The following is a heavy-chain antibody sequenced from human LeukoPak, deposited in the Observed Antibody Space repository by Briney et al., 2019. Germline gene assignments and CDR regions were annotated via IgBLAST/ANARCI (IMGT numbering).Heavy chain of an antibody. V-gene: IGHV4-39*01. J-gene: IGHJ4*02. Sequence: PSETLSLTCTVSGGSISSSSYYWGWIRQPPGKGLEWIGSIYYSGSTYYNPSLKSRVTISVDTSKNQFSLKLSSVTAADTAVYYCAASTYYYDSSGYKSRVFFDYWGQGTLVTVSS. CDR1: GGSISSSSYY. CDR3: AASTYYYDSSGYKSRVFFDY. D-gene: IGHD3-22*01. CDR2: IYYSGST.